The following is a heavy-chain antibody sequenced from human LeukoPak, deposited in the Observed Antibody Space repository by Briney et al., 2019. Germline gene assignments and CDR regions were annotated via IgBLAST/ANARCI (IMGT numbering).Heavy chain of an antibody. CDR3: ARGIYYGSGRGPMDV. V-gene: IGHV1-3*01. CDR2: INVGNGNT. D-gene: IGHD3-10*01. CDR1: GYIFISYA. J-gene: IGHJ6*02. Sequence: ASVKVSCKASGYIFISYAMHWVRQAPGQRPEWMGWINVGNGNTAYSQKFQGRVTISRDTSASTAYMELNSLRSEDTAVYYCARGIYYGSGRGPMDVWGQGTTVTVSS.